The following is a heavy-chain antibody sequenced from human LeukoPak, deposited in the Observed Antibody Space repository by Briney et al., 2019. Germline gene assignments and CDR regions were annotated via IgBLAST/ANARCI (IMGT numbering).Heavy chain of an antibody. CDR2: ISSSSKHL. Sequence: GGSLRLSCGASGFTFRTYSMTWVRQAPGKGLDWVSSISSSSKHLYYADSVKGRFTISRDNAKNSLYPQMDSLRAEDTAVYYCARPDYDFWTGSLGGHYMDVWGKGTTVTVSS. V-gene: IGHV3-21*01. J-gene: IGHJ6*03. D-gene: IGHD3-3*01. CDR1: GFTFRTYS. CDR3: ARPDYDFWTGSLGGHYMDV.